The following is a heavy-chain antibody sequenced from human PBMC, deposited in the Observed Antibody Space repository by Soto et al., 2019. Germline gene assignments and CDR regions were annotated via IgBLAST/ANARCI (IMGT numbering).Heavy chain of an antibody. CDR3: ARSVVSSTRFDP. D-gene: IGHD2-15*01. Sequence: GGSLRLSCAAPGFTFSDYYMSWIRQAPGKGLEWVSYISSRNDYTNYADSVKGRFTISRDNAKNSLYLQMSSLRADDTAIYYCARSVVSSTRFDPWGQGTLVTVSS. V-gene: IGHV3-11*06. J-gene: IGHJ5*02. CDR2: ISSRNDYT. CDR1: GFTFSDYY.